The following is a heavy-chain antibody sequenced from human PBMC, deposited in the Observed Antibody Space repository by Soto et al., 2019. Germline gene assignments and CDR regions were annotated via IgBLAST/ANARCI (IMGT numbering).Heavy chain of an antibody. CDR2: IWYDGSNK. V-gene: IGHV3-33*01. Sequence: PGGSLRLSCAASGFTFSSYGMHWVRQAPGKGLEWVAVIWYDGSNKYYADSVKGRFTISRDNSKNTLYLQMNSLRAEDTAVYYCARGYYYDSSGYHPPFDYWGQGTVVT. D-gene: IGHD3-22*01. CDR3: ARGYYYDSSGYHPPFDY. J-gene: IGHJ4*02. CDR1: GFTFSSYG.